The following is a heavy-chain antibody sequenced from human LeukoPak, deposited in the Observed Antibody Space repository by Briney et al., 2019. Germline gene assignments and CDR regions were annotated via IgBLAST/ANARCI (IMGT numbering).Heavy chain of an antibody. Sequence: SQTLSLTCTVSGGSISSGSYYWGWLRQPPGKGLEWIGSIYYSGSTYYNPSLKSRVTISVDTSKNQFSLKLSSVTAADTAVYYCARDLEAVAGPDTYWGQGTLVTVSS. CDR2: IYYSGST. D-gene: IGHD6-19*01. J-gene: IGHJ4*02. CDR1: GGSISSGSYY. V-gene: IGHV4-39*07. CDR3: ARDLEAVAGPDTY.